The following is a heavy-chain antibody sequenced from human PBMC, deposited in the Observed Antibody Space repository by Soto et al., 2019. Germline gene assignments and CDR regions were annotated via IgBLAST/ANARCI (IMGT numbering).Heavy chain of an antibody. V-gene: IGHV4-59*01. D-gene: IGHD1-26*01. CDR2: IYYSGST. J-gene: IGHJ4*02. CDR3: ARASGVGVVGSIGPIDY. Sequence: SETLSLTCTVSGGSISSYYWSWIRQSPWKGLEWIGYIYYSGSTDYNPSLKSRVTISVDTSKNQFSLKLRSVTAADTAVYYCARASGVGVVGSIGPIDYWGQGTLVTVSS. CDR1: GGSISSYY.